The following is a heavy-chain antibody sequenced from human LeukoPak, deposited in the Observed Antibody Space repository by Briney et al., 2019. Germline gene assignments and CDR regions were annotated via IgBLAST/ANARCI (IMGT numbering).Heavy chain of an antibody. D-gene: IGHD2-21*02. CDR2: IYYSGST. CDR1: GASISSSSYY. V-gene: IGHV4-39*02. Sequence: SETLSLTCTVSGASISSSSYYRGWIRQPPGKGLEWIGSIYYSGSTYYNSSLKSRVTVSVDTSKNHFSLKLSSVTAADTAVYYCASRICGGACYGVFWYFDLWGRGTLVTVSS. J-gene: IGHJ2*01. CDR3: ASRICGGACYGVFWYFDL.